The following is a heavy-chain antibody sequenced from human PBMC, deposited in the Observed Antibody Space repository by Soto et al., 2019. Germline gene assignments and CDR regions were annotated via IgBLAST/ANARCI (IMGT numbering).Heavy chain of an antibody. V-gene: IGHV3-23*01. Sequence: GGSLRLSCAASGYTFSSYAMSWVRQAPGKGLEWVSAISGSGGSTYYADSVKGRFTISRDNSKNTLYLQMNSLRAEDTAVYYCAKDRAYSGNHYYTDVWGKGTTVTVSS. CDR3: AKDRAYSGNHYYTDV. CDR2: ISGSGGST. D-gene: IGHD5-12*01. CDR1: GYTFSSYA. J-gene: IGHJ6*03.